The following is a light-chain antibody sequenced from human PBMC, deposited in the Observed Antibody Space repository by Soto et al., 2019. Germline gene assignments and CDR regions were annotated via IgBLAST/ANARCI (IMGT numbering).Light chain of an antibody. CDR3: QQRKTWPPIT. CDR1: QNVEGY. Sequence: EIVLTQSPATLSLSPGERATLSCRASQNVEGYLAWYQQKPGQAPRLLIYDASNRATGIPARFSGSGSGTAFTLTISSLEPEDFAVYYCQQRKTWPPITFGKGTRLEIK. CDR2: DAS. V-gene: IGKV3-11*01. J-gene: IGKJ5*01.